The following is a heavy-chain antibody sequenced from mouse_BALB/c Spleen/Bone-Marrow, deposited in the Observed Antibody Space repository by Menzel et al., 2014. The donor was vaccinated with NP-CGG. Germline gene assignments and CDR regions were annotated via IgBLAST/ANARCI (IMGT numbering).Heavy chain of an antibody. V-gene: IGHV5-9-3*01. CDR3: ARHREVRPFAY. CDR2: ISSGGSYT. CDR1: GFTLSSYA. Sequence: EVQGVESGGGLVKPGGSLKLSCAASGFTLSSYAMSWVRQTPEKRLEWVATISSGGSYTYYPDSVKGRFTISRDNAKNTLYLQMSSLRSEDTAMYYCARHREVRPFAYWAKGLWSLSLQ. J-gene: IGHJ3*01. D-gene: IGHD2-14*01.